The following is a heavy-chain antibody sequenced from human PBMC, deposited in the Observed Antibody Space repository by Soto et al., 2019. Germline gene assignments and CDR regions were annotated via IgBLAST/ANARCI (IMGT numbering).Heavy chain of an antibody. Sequence: QVQLVQSGAEVKKPGASVKVSCKASGYTFNNYGISWVRQAPGQGLEWRGWIGPYNGNTDHAQNFQGRVTMTTDTSTNTAYMELRSLRSDDTALYYCARCYCSVGSCYTCWHFDLWVRGTLVTVSS. CDR3: ARCYCSVGSCYTCWHFDL. J-gene: IGHJ2*01. D-gene: IGHD2-15*01. CDR1: GYTFNNYG. V-gene: IGHV1-18*01. CDR2: IGPYNGNT.